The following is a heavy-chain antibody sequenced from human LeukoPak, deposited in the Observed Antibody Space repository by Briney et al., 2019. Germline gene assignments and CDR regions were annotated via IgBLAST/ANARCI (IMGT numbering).Heavy chain of an antibody. CDR3: SRDRVGSRYYYGMDV. V-gene: IGHV3-30-3*01. Sequence: GGSLRLSCAASGFTFSSYAMHWVRQAPGKGLEWVAVISYDGSNKYYADSVKGRFTISRDNSKNTLYLQMNSLRAEDTAVYYCSRDRVGSRYYYGMDVWGLGTTVTVSS. CDR2: ISYDGSNK. J-gene: IGHJ6*02. CDR1: GFTFSSYA. D-gene: IGHD3-16*02.